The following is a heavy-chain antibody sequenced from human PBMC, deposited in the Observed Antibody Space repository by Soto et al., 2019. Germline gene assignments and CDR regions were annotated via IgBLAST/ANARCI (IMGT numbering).Heavy chain of an antibody. CDR2: MNPNSGNT. Sequence: HVQLVQSGAEVKKPGASVKVSCKASGYTFTSYDLNWVRQATGQGLEWMGGMNPNSGNTGYAQKFQGRVTMTRNTSISKAYMELSSLRSEDTAVYYCERVALVAIPWGQGTLVTVSS. CDR1: GYTFTSYD. CDR3: ERVALVAIP. D-gene: IGHD5-12*01. J-gene: IGHJ5*02. V-gene: IGHV1-8*01.